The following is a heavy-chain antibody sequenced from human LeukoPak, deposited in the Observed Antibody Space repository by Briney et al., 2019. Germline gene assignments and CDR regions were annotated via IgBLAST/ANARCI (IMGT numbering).Heavy chain of an antibody. V-gene: IGHV4-39*07. D-gene: IGHD3-22*01. Sequence: SETLSLTCTVSGGSISSSSYYWGWIRQPPGKGLEWIGSIYYSGSTYYNPSLKSRVTISVDTSKNQFSLKLSSVTAADTAVYYCARINYYDSSGRPLWGQGTLVTVSS. CDR2: IYYSGST. J-gene: IGHJ4*02. CDR1: GGSISSSSYY. CDR3: ARINYYDSSGRPL.